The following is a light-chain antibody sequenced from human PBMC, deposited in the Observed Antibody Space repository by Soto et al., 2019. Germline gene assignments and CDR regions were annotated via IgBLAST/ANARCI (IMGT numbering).Light chain of an antibody. CDR3: CSYAGSYTVV. Sequence: QSALTQPRSVSGSPGQSVTISCTGTSSDVGGYNYVSWYQQHPGKAPKLMLYDVSKRPSGVPDRFSGSKSRNTASLTSSGLQAEDEADYSCCSYAGSYTVVFGGGTKLTVL. CDR2: DVS. V-gene: IGLV2-11*01. J-gene: IGLJ2*01. CDR1: SSDVGGYNY.